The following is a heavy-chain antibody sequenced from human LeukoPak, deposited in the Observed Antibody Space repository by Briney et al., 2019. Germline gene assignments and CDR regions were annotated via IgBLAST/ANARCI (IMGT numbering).Heavy chain of an antibody. V-gene: IGHV3-21*01. J-gene: IGHJ4*02. CDR2: ISGSSSYI. CDR1: GFTFSSYS. CDR3: AREGIAVAGTLDY. D-gene: IGHD6-19*01. Sequence: GGSLRLSCAASGFTFSSYSMNWVRQAPGEGLEWVSSISGSSSYIYYADSVKGRLAISRDNAKKSLYLQMNSLRAEDTAVYYCAREGIAVAGTLDYWGQGTLVTVSS.